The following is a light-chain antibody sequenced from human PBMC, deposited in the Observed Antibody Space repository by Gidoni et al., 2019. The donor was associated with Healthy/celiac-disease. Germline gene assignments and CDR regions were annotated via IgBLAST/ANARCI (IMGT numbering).Light chain of an antibody. J-gene: IGKJ4*01. CDR2: GAS. CDR1: QSVSSN. CDR3: QQYNNWPLT. V-gene: IGKV3-15*01. Sequence: EIVMTPSPATLSVSPGERATLSCRASQSVSSNLAWYQQKPGQAPRLLIYGASTRATGTPARFSGSGSGTEFTLTISSLQSEDFAVYYCQQYNNWPLTFGGXTKVEIK.